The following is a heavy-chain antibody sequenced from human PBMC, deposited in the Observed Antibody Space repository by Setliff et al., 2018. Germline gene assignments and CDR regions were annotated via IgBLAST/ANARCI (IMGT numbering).Heavy chain of an antibody. V-gene: IGHV3-7*03. CDR3: ARSKNCFSTHCSPYDY. CDR2: IKQDGSEK. D-gene: IGHD2-2*01. CDR1: GFTFSSYW. J-gene: IGHJ4*02. Sequence: PGGSLRLSCAASGFTFSSYWMSWVRQAPGKGLEWVANIKQDGSEKYYVDSVKGRFTISRDNAKNSLYLQMNSLRAEDTAVYYCARSKNCFSTHCSPYDYWGQGTLVTVSS.